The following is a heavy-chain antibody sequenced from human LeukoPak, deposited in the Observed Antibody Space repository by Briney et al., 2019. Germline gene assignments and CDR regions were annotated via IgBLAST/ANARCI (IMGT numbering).Heavy chain of an antibody. CDR2: IYYSGST. D-gene: IGHD3-10*01. Sequence: PSQTLSLTCTVSGGSISSGGYYWSWIRQNPGKGLEWIGYIYYSGSTYYNPSLKSRVTISVDTSKNQFSLKLSSVTAADTAVYYCARSKSGRGGLSPPDYWGQGTLVTVSS. V-gene: IGHV4-31*03. CDR3: ARSKSGRGGLSPPDY. J-gene: IGHJ4*02. CDR1: GGSISSGGYY.